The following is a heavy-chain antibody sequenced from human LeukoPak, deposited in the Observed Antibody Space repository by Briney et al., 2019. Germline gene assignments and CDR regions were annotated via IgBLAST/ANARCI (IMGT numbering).Heavy chain of an antibody. J-gene: IGHJ6*03. CDR3: ARGRYYGSGTYSPYYYMDV. V-gene: IGHV6-1*01. CDR1: GDSVSSYSAA. Sequence: SQTLSLTCAISGDSVSSYSAAWNWIRQSPSRGLEWLGRTYYESKWYTDYAISVKSRITINPDTSKNQFSLQLNSVTPEGTAVYYCARGRYYGSGTYSPYYYMDVWGKGTTVTVSS. D-gene: IGHD3-10*01. CDR2: TYYESKWYT.